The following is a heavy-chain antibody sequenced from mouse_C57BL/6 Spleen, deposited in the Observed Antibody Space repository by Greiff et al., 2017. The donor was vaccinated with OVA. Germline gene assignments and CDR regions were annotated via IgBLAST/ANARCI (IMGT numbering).Heavy chain of an antibody. J-gene: IGHJ4*01. CDR1: GFTFSSYG. Sequence: EVQGVESGGDLVKPGGSLKLSCAASGFTFSSYGMSWVRQTPDKRLEWVATISSGGSYTYYPDSVKGRFTISRDNAKNTLYLQMSSLKSEDTAMYYCARETTVVPYAMDYWGQGTSVTVSS. D-gene: IGHD1-1*01. V-gene: IGHV5-6*01. CDR2: ISSGGSYT. CDR3: ARETTVVPYAMDY.